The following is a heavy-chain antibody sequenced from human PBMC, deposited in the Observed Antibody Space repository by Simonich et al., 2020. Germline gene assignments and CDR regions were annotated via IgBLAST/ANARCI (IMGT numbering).Heavy chain of an antibody. CDR2: ISDYNGNT. V-gene: IGHV1-18*01. D-gene: IGHD1-1*01. J-gene: IGHJ3*02. CDR3: ARSTTGTTACDI. Sequence: QVQLVQSGAEVKKPGASVKVSCKASGYTFTSYGISWVRQAPGQGLEGMGRISDYNGNTNYAQRLQGRVTMTTDTSTSTAYMELRSLRSDDTAVYYCARSTTGTTACDIWGQGTMVTVSS. CDR1: GYTFTSYG.